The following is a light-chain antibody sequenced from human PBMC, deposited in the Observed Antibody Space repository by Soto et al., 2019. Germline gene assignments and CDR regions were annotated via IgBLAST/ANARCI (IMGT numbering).Light chain of an antibody. CDR1: QSISSY. CDR2: AAS. Sequence: DIQMTQSPSSLSASVGDRVTITCRASQSISSYLNWYQQKPGKAPKLLIYAASSLQSGVPSRFRGSGAGTDFTLPISSLQAGDVGTYYCQQSYCTLLFTFSGGTKWEL. J-gene: IGKJ4*01. CDR3: QQSYCTLLFT. V-gene: IGKV1-39*01.